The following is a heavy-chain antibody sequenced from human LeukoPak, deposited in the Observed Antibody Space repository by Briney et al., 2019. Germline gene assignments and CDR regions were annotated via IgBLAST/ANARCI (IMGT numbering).Heavy chain of an antibody. V-gene: IGHV1-18*04. CDR1: GYSFTGHY. CDR3: ARDSGTVPYDY. CDR2: ISAYNGNT. J-gene: IGHJ4*02. Sequence: ASVKVSCKASGYSFTGHYMHWVRQAPGQGLEWMGWISAYNGNTNYAQKLQGRVTMTTDTSTSTAYMELRSLRSDDTAVYYCARDSGTVPYDYWGQGTLVTVSS. D-gene: IGHD4-17*01.